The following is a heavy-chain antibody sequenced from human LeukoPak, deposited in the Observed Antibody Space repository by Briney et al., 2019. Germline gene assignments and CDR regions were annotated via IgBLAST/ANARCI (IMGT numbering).Heavy chain of an antibody. V-gene: IGHV3-30-3*01. CDR3: ARPVGATTLFDY. D-gene: IGHD1-26*01. CDR2: ISYDGSNK. Sequence: GGSLRLSCTASGFTFSSYWMSWVRQAPGKGLEWVAVISYDGSNKYYADSVKGRFTISRDNSKNTLYLQMNSLRAEDTAVYYCARPVGATTLFDYWGQGTLVTVSS. J-gene: IGHJ4*02. CDR1: GFTFSSYW.